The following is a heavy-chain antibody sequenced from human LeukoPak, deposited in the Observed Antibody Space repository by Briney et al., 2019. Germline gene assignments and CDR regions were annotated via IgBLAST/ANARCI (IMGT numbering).Heavy chain of an antibody. V-gene: IGHV1-69*13. Sequence: SVKVSCKASGGTFSSYAISWVRQAPGQGLEWMGGIIPIFGTANYAQKFQGRVTITADGSTSTAYMELSSLRSEDTAVYYCASMLYYDYVWGSYRDYYYGMDVWGKGTTVTVSS. CDR1: GGTFSSYA. J-gene: IGHJ6*04. CDR3: ASMLYYDYVWGSYRDYYYGMDV. CDR2: IIPIFGTA. D-gene: IGHD3-16*02.